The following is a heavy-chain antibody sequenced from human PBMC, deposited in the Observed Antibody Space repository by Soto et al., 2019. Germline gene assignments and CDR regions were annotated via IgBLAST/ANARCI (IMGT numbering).Heavy chain of an antibody. CDR2: ISYDGSNR. V-gene: IGHV3-30-3*01. CDR3: ARDLSGSSFDY. CDR1: GFTFRRYA. Sequence: QVQLVESGGGVVQPGRSLRLSCAASGFTFRRYAMHWVRQAPGKGLEWVALISYDGSNRYYPDSMKGRFTISRDNSKNTLYLEMNSLRAEDTAVYYCARDLSGSSFDYWGQGTLVTVSS. J-gene: IGHJ4*02. D-gene: IGHD1-26*01.